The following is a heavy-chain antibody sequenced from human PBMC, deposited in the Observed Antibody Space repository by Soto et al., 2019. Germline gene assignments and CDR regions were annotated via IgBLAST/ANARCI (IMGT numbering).Heavy chain of an antibody. Sequence: QVQLVESGGGVVQPGRSLRLSCAASGFTFSSYAMHWVRRAPGKGLEGVAVISYDGSNKYYADSVKGRFTISRDNSKNTLYLQMNSLRAEDTAVYYCARDREYSSLSGWFDPWGQGTLVTVSS. J-gene: IGHJ5*02. CDR2: ISYDGSNK. D-gene: IGHD6-6*01. V-gene: IGHV3-30-3*01. CDR1: GFTFSSYA. CDR3: ARDREYSSLSGWFDP.